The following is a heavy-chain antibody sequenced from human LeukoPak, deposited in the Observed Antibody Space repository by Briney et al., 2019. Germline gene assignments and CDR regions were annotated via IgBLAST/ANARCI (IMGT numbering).Heavy chain of an antibody. Sequence: GGSLRLSCAASGFTFDDYAMHWVRQAPGKGLEWVSGISWNSGSIGYADSVKGRFTISRDNAKNSLYLQMNSLRAEDTALYYCAKDYTPYYYGSGSYFWGAFDIWGQGTMVTVSS. CDR3: AKDYTPYYYGSGSYFWGAFDI. CDR1: GFTFDDYA. V-gene: IGHV3-9*01. CDR2: ISWNSGSI. D-gene: IGHD3-10*01. J-gene: IGHJ3*02.